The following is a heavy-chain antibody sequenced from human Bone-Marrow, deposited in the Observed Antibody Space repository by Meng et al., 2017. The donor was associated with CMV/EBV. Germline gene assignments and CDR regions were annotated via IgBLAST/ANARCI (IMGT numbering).Heavy chain of an antibody. CDR3: ARAKITMVRGGNWFDP. Sequence: ASVKVSCKAAEYTFSGYYMHWVRQAPGQGLEWMGWINPNSGGTNYAQKFQGRVTMTRDTSISTAYMELSRLRSDDTAVYYCARAKITMVRGGNWFDPWGQGTLVTVSS. V-gene: IGHV1-2*02. CDR1: EYTFSGYY. CDR2: INPNSGGT. J-gene: IGHJ5*02. D-gene: IGHD3-10*01.